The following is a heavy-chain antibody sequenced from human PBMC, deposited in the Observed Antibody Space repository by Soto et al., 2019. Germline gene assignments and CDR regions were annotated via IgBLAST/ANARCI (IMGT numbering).Heavy chain of an antibody. CDR3: ARSSPYIVVRKPTGNQDYYGMDV. J-gene: IGHJ6*02. Sequence: QVQLVQSGAEVKKPGSSVKVFCKASGGTFSNYTISWVRQAPGQGLEWMGGIIPVFGTTDYEQKFQGRVTMTAEGSTSTVYMKLSSLRSADTAVYYCARSSPYIVVRKPTGNQDYYGMDVWGQGTTVTVSS. CDR1: GGTFSNYT. CDR2: IIPVFGTT. D-gene: IGHD2-2*01. V-gene: IGHV1-69*01.